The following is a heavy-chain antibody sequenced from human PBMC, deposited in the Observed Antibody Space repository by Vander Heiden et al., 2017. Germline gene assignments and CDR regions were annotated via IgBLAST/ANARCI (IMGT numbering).Heavy chain of an antibody. J-gene: IGHJ4*02. Sequence: EVQLVESGGGLVKPGGSLRLSCAASGFTFSSYSMNWVRQAPGKGLEWVSSISSSSSYIYYADSVKGRFTISRDNAKNSLYLQMNSLRAEDTAVYYYARDTGVGSSSDFDYWGQGTLVTVSS. V-gene: IGHV3-21*01. D-gene: IGHD6-6*01. CDR2: ISSSSSYI. CDR3: ARDTGVGSSSDFDY. CDR1: GFTFSSYS.